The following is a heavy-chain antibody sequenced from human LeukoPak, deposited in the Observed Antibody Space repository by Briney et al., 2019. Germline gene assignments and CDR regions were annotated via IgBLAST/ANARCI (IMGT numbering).Heavy chain of an antibody. CDR1: GYTFTSYY. D-gene: IGHD2-15*01. CDR2: INPSSGNA. Sequence: ASVKVSCKASGYTFTSYYMHWARQAPGQGLEWMGMINPSSGNARYAQKFQGRVTMARDTSTSTMYMELSSLRSEDTAVYYCSRDTRAADAEYFQHWGQGTLVIVSS. CDR3: SRDTRAADAEYFQH. V-gene: IGHV1-46*01. J-gene: IGHJ1*01.